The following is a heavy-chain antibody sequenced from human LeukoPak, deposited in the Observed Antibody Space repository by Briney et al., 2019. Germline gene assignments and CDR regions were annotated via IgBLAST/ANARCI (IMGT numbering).Heavy chain of an antibody. D-gene: IGHD2-15*01. J-gene: IGHJ4*02. CDR2: IYTSGST. V-gene: IGHV4-61*02. Sequence: SQTLSLTCTVAGGSISSGSYYWRWIRQPAGKGLEWIGRIYTSGSTNYNPSLKSRVTMSVDTSKNQFSLKLSSVTAADTAVYYCARSVGYCSGGSCLDFDYWGQGTLVTVSS. CDR1: GGSISSGSYY. CDR3: ARSVGYCSGGSCLDFDY.